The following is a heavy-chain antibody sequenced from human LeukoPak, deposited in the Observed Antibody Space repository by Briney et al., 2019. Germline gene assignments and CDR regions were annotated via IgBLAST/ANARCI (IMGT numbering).Heavy chain of an antibody. J-gene: IGHJ4*02. Sequence: PGGPLRLSCAASGLTFSSYSMNWVRQAAGKGPEWVSYISSSSTTIYYADSVKGRFTISRDNAKNSLYLQMNSLRAEDTAVYYCARDRDILTGQDYWGQGTLFTVSS. V-gene: IGHV3-48*01. D-gene: IGHD3-9*01. CDR1: GLTFSSYS. CDR2: ISSSSTTI. CDR3: ARDRDILTGQDY.